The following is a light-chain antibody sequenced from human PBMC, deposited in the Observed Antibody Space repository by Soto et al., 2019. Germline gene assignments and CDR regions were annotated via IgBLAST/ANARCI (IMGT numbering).Light chain of an antibody. Sequence: EIVLAQSPATPSLSPGGRATPSCKASPSVNSYLAWYQQKPGPAPRLLIYDASNRATGIAARFSGSGSGTDFTLTISSLEPEDFAVYYCQQRSNWPWTFGQGTKVDIK. CDR3: QQRSNWPWT. CDR2: DAS. J-gene: IGKJ1*01. V-gene: IGKV3-11*01. CDR1: PSVNSY.